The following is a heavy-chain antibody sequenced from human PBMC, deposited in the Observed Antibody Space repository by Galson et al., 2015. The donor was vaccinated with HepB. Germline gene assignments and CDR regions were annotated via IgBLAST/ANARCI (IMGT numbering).Heavy chain of an antibody. J-gene: IGHJ6*02. CDR1: GFPFSSYA. D-gene: IGHD3/OR15-3a*01. CDR3: VRDQRFLDWLNNHSYHYGMDV. Sequence: SLRLSCAASGFPFSSYAMHWARQAPGKGLEWVAGIWHDGRNKYYGDSEKGRFTISRDNSRDTLFLEINSLRTEDTAVYHCVRDQRFLDWLNNHSYHYGMDVWGRGTTVTVSS. V-gene: IGHV3-33*02. CDR2: IWHDGRNK.